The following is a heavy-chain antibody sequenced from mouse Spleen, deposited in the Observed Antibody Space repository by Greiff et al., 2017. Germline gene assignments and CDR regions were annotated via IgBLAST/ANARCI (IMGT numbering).Heavy chain of an antibody. CDR1: GYTFTDYY. J-gene: IGHJ2*01. CDR2: INPNNGGT. V-gene: IGHV1-26*01. Sequence: VQLQQSGPELVKPGASVKISCKASGYTFTDYYMNWVKQSHGKSLEWIGDINPNNGGTSYNQKFKGKATLTVDKSSSTAYMELRSLTSEDSAVYYCASNLGYWGQGTTLTVSS. CDR3: ASNLGY.